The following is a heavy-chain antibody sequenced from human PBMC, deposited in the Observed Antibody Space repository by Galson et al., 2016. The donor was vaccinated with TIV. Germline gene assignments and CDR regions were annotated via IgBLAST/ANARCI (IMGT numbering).Heavy chain of an antibody. CDR3: AKAQEPNYSNALYGMDV. V-gene: IGHV3-30*02. J-gene: IGHJ6*02. CDR1: GFSFRRYG. Sequence: SLRLSCATSGFSFRRYGMYWVRQAPGKGLDWVALIAYDGSVKYYADSVRGRFTISRDNSKNTLFLQMNSLRLEDSAVYYCAKAQEPNYSNALYGMDVWGRGTPVTVSS. D-gene: IGHD4-11*01. CDR2: IAYDGSVK.